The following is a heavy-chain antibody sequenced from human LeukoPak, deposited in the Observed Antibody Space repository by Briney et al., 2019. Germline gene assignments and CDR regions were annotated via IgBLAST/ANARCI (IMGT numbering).Heavy chain of an antibody. CDR2: LYYSGSA. CDR1: GGSISSSSYY. V-gene: IGHV4-39*01. D-gene: IGHD3-16*02. Sequence: SETLSLTCTVSGGSISSSSYYWGWIRQPPGKGLEWIGSLYYSGSAYYNPSLKSRVTISVDASKNQFSLKLSSVTAADTGVYYCARTYDYIWGSFRSHSFDSWGQGTLVTVSS. CDR3: ARTYDYIWGSFRSHSFDS. J-gene: IGHJ4*02.